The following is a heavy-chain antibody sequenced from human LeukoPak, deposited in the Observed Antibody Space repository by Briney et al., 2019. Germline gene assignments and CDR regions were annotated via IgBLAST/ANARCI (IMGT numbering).Heavy chain of an antibody. D-gene: IGHD6-13*01. CDR3: ARPFYTVAGYYDAVDI. J-gene: IGHJ3*02. CDR1: GGFLNNDY. V-gene: IGHV4-59*08. Sequence: PSETLSLTCTVSGGFLNNDYWSWIRQPPGRGLEWIGYVSYTGSTNYSPSLKSRVTISIDTSKNQFSLKLHSVTAADTAVYYCARPFYTVAGYYDAVDIWGQGTMVTVSS. CDR2: VSYTGST.